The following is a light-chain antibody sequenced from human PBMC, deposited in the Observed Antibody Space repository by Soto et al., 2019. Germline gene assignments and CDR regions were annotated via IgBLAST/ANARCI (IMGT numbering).Light chain of an antibody. CDR1: SSDVGSYNL. V-gene: IGLV2-23*01. CDR2: DDT. J-gene: IGLJ2*01. CDR3: CSYAGSSTLV. Sequence: QSALTQPASVSGSPGQSITISCTGTSSDVGSYNLVSWYQQHTGKAPKLMIYDDTKRPSGVSNRFSGSKSGNTASLTISGLQAGDEADYYCCSYAGSSTLVVGGGTKVTVL.